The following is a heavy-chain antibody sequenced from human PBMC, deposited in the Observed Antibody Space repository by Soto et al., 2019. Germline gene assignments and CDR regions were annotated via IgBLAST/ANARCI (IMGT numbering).Heavy chain of an antibody. CDR3: ASSTRRSIAAAGNFDY. Sequence: SETLSLTCTVSGGSISSGVYYWSWIRQHPGKGLEWIGYIYYSGSTYYNPSLKSRVTISVDTSKNQFSLKLSSVTAADTAVYYCASSTRRSIAAAGNFDYWGQGTLVTVSS. CDR2: IYYSGST. CDR1: GGSISSGVYY. D-gene: IGHD6-13*01. V-gene: IGHV4-31*03. J-gene: IGHJ4*02.